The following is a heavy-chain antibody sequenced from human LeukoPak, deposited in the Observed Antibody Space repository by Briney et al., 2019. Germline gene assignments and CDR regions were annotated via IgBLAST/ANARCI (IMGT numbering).Heavy chain of an antibody. Sequence: PGGSLRLSCTASGFTFSGYSMNWIRQAPGKGLEWVSSFGTRSTSIYHAGSVKGRFAISRDNAKNLLYLQMNSLRAEDTALYYCAREVSEGFDFWGQGNLVTVSS. CDR2: FGTRSTSI. V-gene: IGHV3-21*01. J-gene: IGHJ4*02. CDR1: GFTFSGYS. CDR3: AREVSEGFDF. D-gene: IGHD3-22*01.